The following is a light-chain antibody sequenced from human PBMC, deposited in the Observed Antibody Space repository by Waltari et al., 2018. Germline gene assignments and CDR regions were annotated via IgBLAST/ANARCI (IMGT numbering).Light chain of an antibody. CDR1: RSDVGSYNL. CDR2: EVS. J-gene: IGLJ2*01. V-gene: IGLV2-23*02. Sequence: QSALTQPASVSGSPGQSITIPCTGTRSDVGSYNLVSWYQQHPGKAPKLMIYEVSKRPSGVSNRFSGSKSGNTASLTISGLQAEDEADYYCCSYAGSSTHVVFGGGTKLTVL. CDR3: CSYAGSSTHVV.